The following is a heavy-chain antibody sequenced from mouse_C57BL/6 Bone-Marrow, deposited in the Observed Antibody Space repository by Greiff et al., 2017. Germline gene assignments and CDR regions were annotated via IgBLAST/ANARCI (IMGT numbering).Heavy chain of an antibody. CDR2: IWWDDDK. Sequence: QVTLKVSGPGILQPSQTLSLTCSFSGFSLSTFGMGVGWIRQPSGKGLEWLAHIWWDDDKYYNPALKSRLTISKDTSKNQVFLKIANVDTADTATYYCARSPYYYGSSYVICYYAMDYWGQGTSVTVSS. CDR3: ARSPYYYGSSYVICYYAMDY. J-gene: IGHJ4*01. CDR1: GFSLSTFGMG. D-gene: IGHD1-1*01. V-gene: IGHV8-8*01.